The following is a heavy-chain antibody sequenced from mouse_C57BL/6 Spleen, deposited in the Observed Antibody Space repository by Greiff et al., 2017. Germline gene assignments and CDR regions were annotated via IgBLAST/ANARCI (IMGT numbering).Heavy chain of an antibody. J-gene: IGHJ3*01. D-gene: IGHD4-1*01. V-gene: IGHV7-3*01. Sequence: EVQVVESGGGLVQPGGSLSLSCAASGFTFTDYYMSWVRQPPGKALEWLGFIRNKANGYTTEYSASVKGRFTISRDNSQSILYLQMNALRAEDSATYYCARSAPGAWFAYWGQGALVTVAA. CDR2: IRNKANGYTT. CDR3: ARSAPGAWFAY. CDR1: GFTFTDYY.